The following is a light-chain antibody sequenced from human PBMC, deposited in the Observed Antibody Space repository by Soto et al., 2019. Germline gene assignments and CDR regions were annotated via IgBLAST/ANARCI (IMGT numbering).Light chain of an antibody. Sequence: QSALTQPRSVSGSPGQSVTISCTGTSSDVGGYNYVSWYEQHPGKAPKLMIYDVTKGPSGVPARFSGSKSGNTASLTISRLQAEDEADYYCCSYAGSYSWVFGGGTKLTVL. CDR3: CSYAGSYSWV. CDR2: DVT. J-gene: IGLJ3*02. CDR1: SSDVGGYNY. V-gene: IGLV2-11*01.